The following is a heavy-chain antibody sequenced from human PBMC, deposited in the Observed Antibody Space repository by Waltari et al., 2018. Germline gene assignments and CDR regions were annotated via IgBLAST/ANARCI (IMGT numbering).Heavy chain of an antibody. CDR3: AGNLGVRGVYYYYMDV. V-gene: IGHV1-69*05. Sequence: QVQLVQSGAEVKKPGSSVKVSCKASGGTFSSYAISWVRQSPGQGLEWMGGIIPIFGTANYAQKFQGRVTITTDESTSTAYMELSSLRSEDTAVYYCAGNLGVRGVYYYYMDVWGKGTTVTVSS. D-gene: IGHD3-10*01. CDR2: IIPIFGTA. J-gene: IGHJ6*03. CDR1: GGTFSSYA.